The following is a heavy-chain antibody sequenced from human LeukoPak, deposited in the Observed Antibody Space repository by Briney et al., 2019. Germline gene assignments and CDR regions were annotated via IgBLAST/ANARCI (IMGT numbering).Heavy chain of an antibody. CDR1: GGTFSSYA. CDR3: AKDGDCSGGSCYXY. V-gene: IGHV1-69*13. CDR2: IIPIFGTA. D-gene: IGHD2-15*01. J-gene: IGHJ4*02. Sequence: ASVKVSCKASGGTFSSYAISWVRQAPGQGLEWMGGIIPIFGTANYAQKFQGRVTITADESTSTAYMELSSLRSEDTAVYYCAKDGDCSGGSCYXYWGQGTLVTVSS.